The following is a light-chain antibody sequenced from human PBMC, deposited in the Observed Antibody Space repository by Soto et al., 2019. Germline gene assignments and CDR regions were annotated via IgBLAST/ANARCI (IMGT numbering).Light chain of an antibody. CDR3: QQYGGSSWT. Sequence: PLSLPVTLGQPASISCRSSQSLVYSDGNIYLNWFQQRPGQSPRRLIYKVSNRATGIPDRFSGSGSGTDFTLTISRLEPEDFAVYYCQQYGGSSWTFGQGTKVDI. J-gene: IGKJ1*01. CDR2: KVS. CDR1: QSLVYSDGNIY. V-gene: IGKV2-30*01.